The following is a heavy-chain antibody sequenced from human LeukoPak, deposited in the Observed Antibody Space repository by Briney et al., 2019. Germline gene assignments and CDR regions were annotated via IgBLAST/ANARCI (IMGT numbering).Heavy chain of an antibody. Sequence: SETLSLTCTVSGGSISSGGYYWSWISQHPGKGLEWIGYIYYSGSTYYNPSLKSRVTISVDTSKNQFSLKLSSVTAADTAVYYCARATVDYDFWSGYYTYWGQGTLVTVSS. D-gene: IGHD3-3*01. V-gene: IGHV4-31*03. J-gene: IGHJ4*02. CDR1: GGSISSGGYY. CDR3: ARATVDYDFWSGYYTY. CDR2: IYYSGST.